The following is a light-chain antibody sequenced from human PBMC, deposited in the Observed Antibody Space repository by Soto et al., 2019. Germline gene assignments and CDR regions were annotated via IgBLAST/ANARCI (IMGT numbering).Light chain of an antibody. CDR1: SSDGGGYNY. CDR2: EVN. V-gene: IGLV2-8*01. CDR3: SSYAGSNKV. Sequence: QSVLTQPPSASGSPGQSVTISCTGTSSDGGGYNYVSWYQQHPGKAPKLVIDEVNKRPSGVPDRFSGSKSGNTASLTVSGLQAEDEADYYCSSYAGSNKVFGGGTKLTVL. J-gene: IGLJ3*02.